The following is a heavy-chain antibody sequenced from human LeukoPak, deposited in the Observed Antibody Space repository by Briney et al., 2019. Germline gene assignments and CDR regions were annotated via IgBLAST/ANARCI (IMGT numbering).Heavy chain of an antibody. Sequence: GGSLRLSCAASGFTFSSYGMHWVRQAPGKGLEWVAVISYDGSNKYYADSVKGRFTISRDNSKNTLYLQMNSLRAEDTAVYYCAKVLRYFMDVWGQGTTVTVSS. CDR2: ISYDGSNK. J-gene: IGHJ6*02. D-gene: IGHD3-9*01. CDR3: AKVLRYFMDV. V-gene: IGHV3-30*18. CDR1: GFTFSSYG.